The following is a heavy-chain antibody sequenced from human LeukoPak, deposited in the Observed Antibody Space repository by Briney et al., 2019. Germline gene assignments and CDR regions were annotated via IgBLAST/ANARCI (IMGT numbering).Heavy chain of an antibody. Sequence: ASVKVSCKASGYTFTSYGISWVRQAPGQGLEWMGWISAYNGNTNYAQKLQGRVTMTTDTSTSTAYMELRSLRSEDTAVYYCARADIVVVPAAILSWFDPWGQGTLVTVSS. J-gene: IGHJ5*02. CDR1: GYTFTSYG. CDR3: ARADIVVVPAAILSWFDP. CDR2: ISAYNGNT. D-gene: IGHD2-2*01. V-gene: IGHV1-18*01.